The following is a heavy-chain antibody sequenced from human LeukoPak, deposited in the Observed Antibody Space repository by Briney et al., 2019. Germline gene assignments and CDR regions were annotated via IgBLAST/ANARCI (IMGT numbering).Heavy chain of an antibody. Sequence: ASVTVSCKASGGTFTSYAISWVRQAPGPGLEWMGRIIPIFGTANYAQKFQGKVTITTDESTCKDSLELNSPSPEAKDADDCARDLDPPLAGYGDYGWFGPWGQGTLVTVSS. D-gene: IGHD4-17*01. V-gene: IGHV1-69*05. CDR2: IIPIFGTA. J-gene: IGHJ5*02. CDR1: GGTFTSYA. CDR3: ARDLDPPLAGYGDYGWFGP.